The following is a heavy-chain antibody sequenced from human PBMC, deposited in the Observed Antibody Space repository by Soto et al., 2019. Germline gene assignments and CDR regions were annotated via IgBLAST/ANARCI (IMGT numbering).Heavy chain of an antibody. CDR2: IYYSGST. CDR3: ARDPVRWLYCYYGMDV. D-gene: IGHD3-10*01. CDR1: GGSISSSSYY. V-gene: IGHV4-39*02. J-gene: IGHJ6*04. Sequence: SETLSLTCTVSGGSISSSSYYWGWIRQPPGKGLEWIGSIYYSGSTYYNPSLKSRVTISVDTSKNQFSLKLSSVTAADTAVYYCARDPVRWLYCYYGMDVWGEGTTVTVYS.